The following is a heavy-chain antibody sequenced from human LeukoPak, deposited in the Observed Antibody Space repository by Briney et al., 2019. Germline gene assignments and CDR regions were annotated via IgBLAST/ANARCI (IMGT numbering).Heavy chain of an antibody. CDR1: GFTFKIHG. Sequence: PGGSLRLSCAASGFTFKIHGMNWVRQAPGKGLEWVSGIGPSGTNTYYAASVKGRFTISRDNAKNTLYLQMNSLRDEDTAMYYCTRDRARAGGEILDYWGQGTLVTVSS. D-gene: IGHD3-10*01. CDR2: IGPSGTNT. CDR3: TRDRARAGGEILDY. V-gene: IGHV3-23*01. J-gene: IGHJ4*02.